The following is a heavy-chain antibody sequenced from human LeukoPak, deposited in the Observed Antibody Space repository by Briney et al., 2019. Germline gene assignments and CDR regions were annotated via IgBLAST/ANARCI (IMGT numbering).Heavy chain of an antibody. D-gene: IGHD6-13*01. CDR3: ARGSGSWYRGDY. J-gene: IGHJ4*02. CDR2: MNPNSGNT. CDR1: GYTFTNYD. V-gene: IGHV1-8*03. Sequence: ASVKVSCKASGYTFTNYDINWVRQATGQGLEWMGWMNPNSGNTGYAQKFQGRVTITRNTSISTAYMELSSLRSEDTAMYYCARGSGSWYRGDYWGQGTLVTVSS.